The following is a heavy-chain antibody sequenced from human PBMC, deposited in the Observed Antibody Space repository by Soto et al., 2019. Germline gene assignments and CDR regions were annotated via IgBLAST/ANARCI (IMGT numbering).Heavy chain of an antibody. V-gene: IGHV4-31*03. CDR2: IYYSGST. CDR1: GGSISSGGYY. Sequence: LSLICTVSGGSISSGGYYWSWIRQHPGKGLEWIGYIYYSGSTYYNPSLKSRVTISVDTSKNQFSLKLSSVTAADTAVYYCARVEYSSSLGVFSSYGMDVWGQATTVSVFS. D-gene: IGHD6-6*01. J-gene: IGHJ6*02. CDR3: ARVEYSSSLGVFSSYGMDV.